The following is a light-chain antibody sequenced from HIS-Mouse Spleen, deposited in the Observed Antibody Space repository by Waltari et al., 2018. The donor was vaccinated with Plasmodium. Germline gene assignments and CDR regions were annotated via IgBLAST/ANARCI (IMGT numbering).Light chain of an antibody. CDR1: ALPKKY. J-gene: IGLJ3*02. CDR2: EDR. Sequence: SYDLTQPPSVSVSPGQTARITCSRDALPKKYDYWYQQKSGQAPLLVIYEDRKRPTGIPERFSGSSSETMATLTISGAQVEDEADYYCYSTDSSGNHRVFGGGTKLTVL. CDR3: YSTDSSGNHRV. V-gene: IGLV3-10*01.